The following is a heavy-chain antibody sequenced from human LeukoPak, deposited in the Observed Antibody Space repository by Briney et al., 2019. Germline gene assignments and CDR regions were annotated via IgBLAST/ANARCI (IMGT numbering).Heavy chain of an antibody. CDR3: ATDPITMVRGVNFDY. Sequence: ASVKVSFKVSGYTLTELSMQWVRHAPGKGLGWVGGFDLEDGERIYAQKYQGRVTMTEDTSRDTAYMELSSMRCEDTAVYYCATDPITMVRGVNFDYWGQGTLGTVSS. CDR2: FDLEDGER. J-gene: IGHJ4*02. D-gene: IGHD3-10*01. CDR1: GYTLTELS. V-gene: IGHV1-24*01.